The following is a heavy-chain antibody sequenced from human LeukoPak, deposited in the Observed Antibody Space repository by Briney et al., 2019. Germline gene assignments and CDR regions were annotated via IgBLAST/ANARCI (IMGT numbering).Heavy chain of an antibody. CDR2: INSGGSDT. Sequence: PGGSLRLSCAASGFSFSFYWMHWVRQAPGKGLVWVSRINSGGSDTTYADSVKGRFTISRDNAKKTLYLQMNSLRAEDTAVYYCARVPDPFDIWGQGTTVTVSS. V-gene: IGHV3-74*01. CDR1: GFSFSFYW. J-gene: IGHJ3*02. CDR3: ARVPDPFDI.